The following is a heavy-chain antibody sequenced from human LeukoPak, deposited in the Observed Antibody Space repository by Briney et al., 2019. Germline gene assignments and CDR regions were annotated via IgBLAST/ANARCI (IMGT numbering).Heavy chain of an antibody. CDR3: ARVGKQWLVYYYYYGMDV. J-gene: IGHJ6*02. D-gene: IGHD6-19*01. CDR2: MNPNSGNT. CDR1: GGTFSSYA. V-gene: IGHV1-8*02. Sequence: GASVKVSCKASGGTFSSYAISWVRQATGQGLEWMGWMNPNSGNTGYAQKFQGRVTMTRNTSISTAYMELSSLRSEDTAVYYCARVGKQWLVYYYYYGMDVWGQGTTVTVSS.